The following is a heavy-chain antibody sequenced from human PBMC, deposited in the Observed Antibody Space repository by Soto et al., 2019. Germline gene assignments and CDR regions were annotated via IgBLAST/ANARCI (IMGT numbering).Heavy chain of an antibody. CDR3: ARGPLVVLNYFVS. Sequence: QVQLVQSGTEVKKPGSSVKVSCKASGGTFRNYPINWVRQAPGQGLEWMGSIFPLTDIPDYAQNFQARLTISAEKSTGTAYVELSSLTSDDTAMYFCARGPLVVLNYFVSWGEGTLVTVSS. CDR2: IFPLTDIP. CDR1: GGTFRNYP. J-gene: IGHJ4*02. V-gene: IGHV1-69*02.